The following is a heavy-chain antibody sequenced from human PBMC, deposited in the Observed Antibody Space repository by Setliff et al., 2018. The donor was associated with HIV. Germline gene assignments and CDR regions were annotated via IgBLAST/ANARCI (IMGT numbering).Heavy chain of an antibody. CDR1: GYTFTSYH. V-gene: IGHV1-46*01. CDR3: ARDSPGRAPGEGAFDI. D-gene: IGHD3-16*01. CDR2: INPSGGST. J-gene: IGHJ3*02. Sequence: ASVKVSCKASGYTFTSYHMHWVRQAPGQGLEWMGIINPSGGSTSYAQKFQGRVTMTRDTSTSTVYMELSSLRSEDPAVYYCARDSPGRAPGEGAFDIWGQGTMVTVSS.